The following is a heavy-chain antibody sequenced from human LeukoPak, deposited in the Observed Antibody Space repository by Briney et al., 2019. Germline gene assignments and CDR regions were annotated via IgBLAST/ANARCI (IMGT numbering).Heavy chain of an antibody. CDR1: GFTFSSYA. CDR2: ISSNGDST. V-gene: IGHV3-64*04. D-gene: IGHD4-23*01. CDR3: ARGDYGGDYFDY. J-gene: IGHJ4*02. Sequence: GGSLRLSCSASGFTFSSYAMHWVRQAPGKGLEYVSAISSNGDSTYYADSVRGRFTISRDNAKNSLYLQMNSLRAEDTAVYYCARGDYGGDYFDYWGQGTLVTVSS.